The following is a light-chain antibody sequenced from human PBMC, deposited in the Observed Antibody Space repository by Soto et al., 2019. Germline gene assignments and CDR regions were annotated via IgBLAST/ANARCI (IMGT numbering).Light chain of an antibody. CDR3: QHYNSYSEA. V-gene: IGKV1-5*03. CDR1: QTISSW. Sequence: DIQVTQSQSSLSASVGDRVTITCRASQTISSWLAWYQQKPGKAPKLLIYKASTLKSGVPSRFSGSGSGTEFTLTISSLQPDDFATYYCQHYNSYSEAFGQGTKVDIK. J-gene: IGKJ1*01. CDR2: KAS.